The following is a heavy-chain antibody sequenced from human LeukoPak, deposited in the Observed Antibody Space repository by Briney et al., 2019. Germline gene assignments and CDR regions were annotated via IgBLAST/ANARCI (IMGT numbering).Heavy chain of an antibody. CDR1: GFTVSSNY. D-gene: IGHD1-1*01. Sequence: SGGSLRLSCAASGFTVSSNYMSWVRQAPGKGLEWVSVIYSGGSTYYADSVKGRFTISRDNSKNTLYLQMNSLRSEDTAVYYCARLQYDWNDVPRAAFDIWGQGTMVTVSS. V-gene: IGHV3-53*05. CDR2: IYSGGST. J-gene: IGHJ3*02. CDR3: ARLQYDWNDVPRAAFDI.